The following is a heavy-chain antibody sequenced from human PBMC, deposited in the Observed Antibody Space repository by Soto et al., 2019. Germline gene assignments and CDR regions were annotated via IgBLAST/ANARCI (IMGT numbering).Heavy chain of an antibody. V-gene: IGHV3-11*06. Sequence: GGSLRLSCAASGFTFSDYYMSWIRQAPGKGLEWVSYISSSSYTNYADSVTGRFTISRDNAKNSLYLQMNSLRAEDTAVYYCARMYYDSSGYSYWGQGTLVTVSS. CDR2: ISSSSYT. D-gene: IGHD3-22*01. CDR1: GFTFSDYY. J-gene: IGHJ4*02. CDR3: ARMYYDSSGYSY.